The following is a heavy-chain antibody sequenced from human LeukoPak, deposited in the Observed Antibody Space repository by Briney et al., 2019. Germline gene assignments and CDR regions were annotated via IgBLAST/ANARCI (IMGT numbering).Heavy chain of an antibody. CDR2: INHSGST. D-gene: IGHD4-23*01. V-gene: IGHV4-34*01. CDR3: ARRGGNPPYYGMDV. Sequence: SETLSLTCAVYGGSFSGYYWSWIRQPPGKGLEWIGEINHSGSTNYNPSLKSRVTISVDTSKNQFSLRLSSVAAADTAVYYCARRGGNPPYYGMDVWGQGTTVTVSS. CDR1: GGSFSGYY. J-gene: IGHJ6*02.